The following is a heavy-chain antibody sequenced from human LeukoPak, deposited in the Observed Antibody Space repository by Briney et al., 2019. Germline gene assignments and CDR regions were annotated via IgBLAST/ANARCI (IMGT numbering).Heavy chain of an antibody. V-gene: IGHV1-18*01. Sequence: ASVKVSCKASGYTFTNYGISWVRQAPGQGLEWMGWISAYNGNTNYAQKIQGRITMTTDTSTSTAHMELRSLRSDDTAVYYCARDRRSYYESGSYVWFDPWGQGTLVTVSS. J-gene: IGHJ5*02. CDR1: GYTFTNYG. D-gene: IGHD3-22*01. CDR2: ISAYNGNT. CDR3: ARDRRSYYESGSYVWFDP.